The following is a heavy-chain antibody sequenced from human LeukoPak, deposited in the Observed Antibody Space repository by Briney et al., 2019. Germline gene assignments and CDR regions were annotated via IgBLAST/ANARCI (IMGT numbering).Heavy chain of an antibody. V-gene: IGHV3-7*03. D-gene: IGHD6-19*01. CDR2: IDPDGNRR. Sequence: GGSLRLSCTASGFTFSTYWMTWVRQAPGKGLEWVAHIDPDGNRRRFVDSVEGRFTISRDNADNSLSLQMNNLRADDTAVYYCARDSGWFRFECWGQGTLVTVSS. CDR1: GFTFSTYW. CDR3: ARDSGWFRFEC. J-gene: IGHJ4*02.